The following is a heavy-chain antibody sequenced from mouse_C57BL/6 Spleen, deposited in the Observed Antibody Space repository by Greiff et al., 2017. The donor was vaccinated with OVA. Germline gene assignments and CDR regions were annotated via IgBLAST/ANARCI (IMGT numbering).Heavy chain of an antibody. V-gene: IGHV1-76*01. Sequence: VQLVESGAELVRPGASVKLSCKASGYTFTDYYINWVKQRPGQGLEWIARIYPGSGNTYYNEKFKGKATLTAEKSSSTAYMQLSSLTSEDSAVYFCARDGDGYPFAYWGQGTLVTVSA. CDR2: IYPGSGNT. J-gene: IGHJ3*01. D-gene: IGHD2-3*01. CDR1: GYTFTDYY. CDR3: ARDGDGYPFAY.